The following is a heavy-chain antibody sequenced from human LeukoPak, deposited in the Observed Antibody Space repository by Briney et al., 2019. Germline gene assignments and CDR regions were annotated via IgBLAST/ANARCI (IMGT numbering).Heavy chain of an antibody. V-gene: IGHV3-21*01. CDR2: ISSSSSYI. CDR3: ARDLLVDYYGMDV. Sequence: GSLRLSCATSGFTFSRYSMNWVRQAPGKGLEWVSSISSSSSYIYYADSVKGRFTISRDNAKNSLYLQMNSLRAEDTAVYYCARDLLVDYYGMDVWGQGTTVTVSS. D-gene: IGHD6-6*01. CDR1: GFTFSRYS. J-gene: IGHJ6*02.